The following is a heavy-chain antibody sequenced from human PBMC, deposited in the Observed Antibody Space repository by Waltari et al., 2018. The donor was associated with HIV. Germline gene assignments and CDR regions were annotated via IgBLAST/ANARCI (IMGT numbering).Heavy chain of an antibody. CDR1: GYSFTSYW. CDR2: IYPGDSDT. CDR3: TRSPLAAAGTGYFDY. J-gene: IGHJ4*02. D-gene: IGHD6-13*01. Sequence: EVQLVQSGAEVKKPGESLKISCKGSGYSFTSYWIGWVRQMPGKGLEWMGIIYPGDSDTRYSPSIQGQVTISADKSISTAYLQWSSLKASDTAMYYCTRSPLAAAGTGYFDYWGQGTLVTVSS. V-gene: IGHV5-51*03.